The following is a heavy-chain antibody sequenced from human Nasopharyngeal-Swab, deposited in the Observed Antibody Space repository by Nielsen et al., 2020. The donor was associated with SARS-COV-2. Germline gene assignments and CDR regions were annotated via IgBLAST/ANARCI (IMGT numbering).Heavy chain of an antibody. D-gene: IGHD2-21*01. CDR1: GLTFSSNA. V-gene: IGHV3-23*01. CDR2: ISGSGDTT. Sequence: GGSLRLSCEASGLTFSSNAMSWDGKAPGKGLEWVSIISGSGDTTYYADSVNDRFTISRDNSKNTLYLQTNSLRVEDTAVYYCAKAPYLRGLDVWGQGTTVTVSS. J-gene: IGHJ6*02. CDR3: AKAPYLRGLDV.